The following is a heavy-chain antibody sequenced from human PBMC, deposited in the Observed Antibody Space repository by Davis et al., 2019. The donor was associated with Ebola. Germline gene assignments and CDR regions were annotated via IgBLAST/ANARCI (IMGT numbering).Heavy chain of an antibody. J-gene: IGHJ4*02. D-gene: IGHD4-17*01. Sequence: AASVKVSCKASGGTFSSYAISWVRQAPGQGLEWMGRIIPILGIANYAQKFQGRVTITADESTSTAYMELSSLRSEDTAVYYCAREVYGDYDGSVFDYWGQGTLVTVSS. CDR3: AREVYGDYDGSVFDY. CDR1: GGTFSSYA. V-gene: IGHV1-69*04. CDR2: IIPILGIA.